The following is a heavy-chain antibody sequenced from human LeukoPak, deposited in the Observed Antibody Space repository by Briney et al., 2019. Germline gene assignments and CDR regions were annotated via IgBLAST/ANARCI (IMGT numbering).Heavy chain of an antibody. D-gene: IGHD2-2*01. CDR2: IKQDGSEK. CDR1: GFTFSSYW. CDR3: AREREDIVVVPLAQYYYYCMDV. V-gene: IGHV3-7*01. Sequence: GGSLRLSCAASGFTFSSYWMSWVRQAPGKGLEWVANIKQDGSEKYYVDSVKGRFTISRDNAKNSLYLQMNSLRAEDTAVYYCAREREDIVVVPLAQYYYYCMDVWGKGTTVTVSS. J-gene: IGHJ6*03.